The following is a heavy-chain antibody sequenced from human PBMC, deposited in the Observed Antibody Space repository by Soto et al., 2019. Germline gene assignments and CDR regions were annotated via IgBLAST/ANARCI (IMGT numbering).Heavy chain of an antibody. V-gene: IGHV3-23*01. CDR2: ISGNGDRT. CDR1: GFTFTTYA. D-gene: IGHD2-15*01. Sequence: GGSLRLSCAASGFTFTTYAMSWVRQAPGKGLEWVSVISGNGDRTYYADSVQGRFTISRDNSKNTLYLQMNSLRAEDTALYYCAKEDCSGGSCDENDAFDIWGQGTMVTVSS. J-gene: IGHJ3*02. CDR3: AKEDCSGGSCDENDAFDI.